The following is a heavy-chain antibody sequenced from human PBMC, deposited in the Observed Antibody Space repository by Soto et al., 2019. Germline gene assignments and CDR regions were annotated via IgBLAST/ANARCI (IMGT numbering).Heavy chain of an antibody. J-gene: IGHJ2*01. V-gene: IGHV1-69*12. CDR2: IIPIFGTA. D-gene: IGHD3-10*01. CDR1: GGTFSSYA. CDR3: ARGSGLGAAYWYFDL. Sequence: QVQLVQSGAEVKKPGSSVKVSCKASGGTFSSYAISWVRQAPGQVLEWMGGIIPIFGTASYAQKFQGRVTITADESTSTAYMELSSLRSEDTAVYYCARGSGLGAAYWYFDLWGRGTLVTVSS.